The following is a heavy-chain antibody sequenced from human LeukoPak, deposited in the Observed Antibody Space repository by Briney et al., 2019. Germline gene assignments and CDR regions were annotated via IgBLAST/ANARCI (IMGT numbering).Heavy chain of an antibody. V-gene: IGHV4-59*01. J-gene: IGHJ3*01. CDR3: ARQYCSGGNCYPFDAFDV. CDR1: GGSISSYY. CDR2: IDYSGGT. D-gene: IGHD2-15*01. Sequence: SETLSLTCTVSGGSISSYYWSWIRQPPGKGLEWIGYIDYSGGTNYNPSLKSRVTISLDTSKRQFSLRLNSVTAADTAVYYCARQYCSGGNCYPFDAFDVWGQGTMVTVSS.